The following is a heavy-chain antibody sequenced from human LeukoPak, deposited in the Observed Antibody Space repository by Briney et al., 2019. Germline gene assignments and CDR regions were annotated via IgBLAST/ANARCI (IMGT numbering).Heavy chain of an antibody. CDR2: ISSSLDSNI. CDR1: GFTFNVYS. CDR3: ARGVRDILSGYYTDYYFYYMDV. J-gene: IGHJ6*03. D-gene: IGHD3-9*01. Sequence: GGSLRLSCAASGFTFNVYSMNWVRQAPGKGLEWVSFISSSLDSNIYYADSVKGRFTISRDNAKNSLYLQMNSLRAEDTAVYYCARGVRDILSGYYTDYYFYYMDVWGKGATVTVSS. V-gene: IGHV3-48*01.